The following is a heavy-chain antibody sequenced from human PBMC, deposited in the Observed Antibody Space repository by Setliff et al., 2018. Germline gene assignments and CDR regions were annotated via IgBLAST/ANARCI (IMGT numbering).Heavy chain of an antibody. CDR2: IFHTEST. J-gene: IGHJ4*02. CDR1: SGSISYNNW. D-gene: IGHD3-3*01. Sequence: SETLSLTCAVSSGSISYNNWWTWVRQPPGKGLEWFGEIFHTESTNYNPSLKSRVTISLDKSKNQFSLELSSVTAADTAVYYCARDDTYDFWGGHGHLDSWGQGILVTVSS. V-gene: IGHV4-4*02. CDR3: ARDDTYDFWGGHGHLDS.